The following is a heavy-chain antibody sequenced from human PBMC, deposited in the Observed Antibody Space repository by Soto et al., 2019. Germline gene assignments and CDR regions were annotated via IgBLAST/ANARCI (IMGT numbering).Heavy chain of an antibody. Sequence: SETLSVTCAVHGGNFLGYHWRWISQTPGKGLEWTGEINHSGSTNYNPSLKSRVTISVDTSKNQFSLKLSSVTAADTAVYYCARRRWVVVVVAATRAFDIWGQGTMVTVSS. CDR3: ARRRWVVVVVAATRAFDI. J-gene: IGHJ3*02. CDR2: INHSGST. D-gene: IGHD2-15*01. CDR1: GGNFLGYH. V-gene: IGHV4-34*01.